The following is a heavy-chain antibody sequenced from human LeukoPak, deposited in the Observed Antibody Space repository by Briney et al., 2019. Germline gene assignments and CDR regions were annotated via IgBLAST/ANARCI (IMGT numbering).Heavy chain of an antibody. CDR3: VRGSGWRGDWFDP. D-gene: IGHD6-19*01. CDR2: IYHGGST. Sequence: KASETLSLTCTVSGYSISSGYYWGWIRQPPEKGPEWIANIYHGGSTYYNPSLKSRVTMSVDTSKNQFSLQLDSVTPEDTAVYYCVRGSGWRGDWFDPWGQGTLVTVSS. J-gene: IGHJ5*02. CDR1: GYSISSGYY. V-gene: IGHV4-38-2*02.